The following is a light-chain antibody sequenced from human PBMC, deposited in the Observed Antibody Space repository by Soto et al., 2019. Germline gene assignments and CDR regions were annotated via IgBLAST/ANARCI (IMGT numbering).Light chain of an antibody. CDR3: QQYNTYSA. CDR1: QTISSW. J-gene: IGKJ1*01. Sequence: DIQMTQSPSTLSGSVGDTVTITCRASQTISSWLAWYQQKPGKAPELLIYDASSLKSGVQSRFSGSGSGTEFTLTIRSLQPDDFATYYCQQYNTYSAXGQGTKVDIK. V-gene: IGKV1-5*01. CDR2: DAS.